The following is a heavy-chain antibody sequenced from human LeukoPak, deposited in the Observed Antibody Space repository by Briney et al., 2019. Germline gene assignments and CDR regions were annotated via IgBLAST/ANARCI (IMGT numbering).Heavy chain of an antibody. CDR2: IRSKAYGGTT. V-gene: IGHV3-49*03. J-gene: IGHJ4*02. Sequence: GGSLRLSCAASGFTFSSSWMSWFRQAPGKGLEWVGFIRSKAYGGTTEYAASVKGRFTISRDDSKSIAYLQMNSLKTEDTAVYYCTRSRLGYCSGGSCYSFDYWGQGILVTVSS. CDR3: TRSRLGYCSGGSCYSFDY. CDR1: GFTFSSSW. D-gene: IGHD2-15*01.